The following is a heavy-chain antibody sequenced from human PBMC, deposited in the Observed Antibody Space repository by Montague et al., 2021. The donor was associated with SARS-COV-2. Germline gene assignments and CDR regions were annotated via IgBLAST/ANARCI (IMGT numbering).Heavy chain of an antibody. Sequence: SHSLSLTCTVSGGSITNYYWTWIRQPPGRGLEWIGYIYYSATTNYNPSLKSRVTMSIDTSKNQFSLSLSSVTAADSAAYYCARLRRGTYYVSFDPWGQGTLVSVSS. CDR2: IYYSATT. CDR3: ARLRRGTYYVSFDP. D-gene: IGHD1-26*01. V-gene: IGHV4-59*07. J-gene: IGHJ5*02. CDR1: GGSITNYY.